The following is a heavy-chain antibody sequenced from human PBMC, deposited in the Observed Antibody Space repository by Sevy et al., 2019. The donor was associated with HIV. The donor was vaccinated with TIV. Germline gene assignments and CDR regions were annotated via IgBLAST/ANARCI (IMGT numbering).Heavy chain of an antibody. CDR1: GFTFSSYS. CDR2: ISSSSSTI. J-gene: IGHJ3*02. Sequence: GESLKISCAASGFTFSSYSMNWVRQAPGKGLEWVSYISSSSSTIYYAASVKGRFTISRDNAKNSLYLQMNSLRDEDTAVYYCARGLKRGGRYAFDIWGQGTMVTVSS. D-gene: IGHD6-19*01. V-gene: IGHV3-48*02. CDR3: ARGLKRGGRYAFDI.